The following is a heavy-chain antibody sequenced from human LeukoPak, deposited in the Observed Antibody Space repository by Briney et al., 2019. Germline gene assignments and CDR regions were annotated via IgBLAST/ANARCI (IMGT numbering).Heavy chain of an antibody. D-gene: IGHD2-2*01. CDR3: ARRPINCIITNCYVDY. Sequence: ASVKVSCKASVYTFTNFYIHWVRQAPGQGLEWMGWMNPNSGDTSYAREFQDRITMTRDTSLSTAYMELSRLRSDDTAVYYCARRPINCIITNCYVDYWGQGTLVTVSS. CDR1: VYTFTNFY. CDR2: MNPNSGDT. V-gene: IGHV1-2*02. J-gene: IGHJ4*02.